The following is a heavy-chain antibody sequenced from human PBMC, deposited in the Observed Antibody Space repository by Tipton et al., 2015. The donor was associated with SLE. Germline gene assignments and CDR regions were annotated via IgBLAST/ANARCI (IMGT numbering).Heavy chain of an antibody. CDR3: ARGGTAFDI. CDR2: IYYSGST. Sequence: TLSLTCTVSGGSIRSHYWSWIRQFPGKGLEYIGDIYYSGSTNYNPSLKSRLIMSVDTPKNHFSLNLSSVNAAGTAVYYCARGGTAFDIWGQGTTVTVSS. CDR1: GGSIRSHY. D-gene: IGHD1-1*01. V-gene: IGHV4-59*11. J-gene: IGHJ3*02.